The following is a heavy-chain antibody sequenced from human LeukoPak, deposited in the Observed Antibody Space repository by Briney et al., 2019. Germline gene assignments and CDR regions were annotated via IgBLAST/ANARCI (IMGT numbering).Heavy chain of an antibody. D-gene: IGHD3-22*01. Sequence: TSETLSLTCAVYGGSFSGYYWSWIRQPPGKGLEWIGYIYYSGSTNYNPSLKSRVTISVDTSKNQFSLKLSSVTAADTAVYYCALAPYDSSGYFDYWGQGTLVTVSS. V-gene: IGHV4-59*01. J-gene: IGHJ4*02. CDR2: IYYSGST. CDR3: ALAPYDSSGYFDY. CDR1: GGSFSGYY.